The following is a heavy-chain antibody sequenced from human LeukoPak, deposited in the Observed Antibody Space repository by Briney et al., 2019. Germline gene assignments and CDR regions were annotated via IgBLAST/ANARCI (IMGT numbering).Heavy chain of an antibody. D-gene: IGHD3-22*01. V-gene: IGHV5-51*01. Sequence: GESLKISCKGSGYSFTTHWIGWVRQMPGKGLEWMGIIYPDDSDTTYSPSFQGQVTISADKSISTAYLQWSSLKASDTAMYYCARRLMYYYDSSGYDVAFDIWGQGTMVTVSS. CDR3: ARRLMYYYDSSGYDVAFDI. J-gene: IGHJ3*02. CDR1: GYSFTTHW. CDR2: IYPDDSDT.